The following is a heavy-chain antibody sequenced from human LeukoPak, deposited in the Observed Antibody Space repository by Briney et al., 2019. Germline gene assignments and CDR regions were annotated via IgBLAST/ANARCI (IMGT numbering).Heavy chain of an antibody. CDR3: AKTRRDGYTKGFFDY. D-gene: IGHD5-24*01. CDR1: RFAFSSYA. Sequence: KPGGSLRLSCAASRFAFSSYAMSWVRQAPGKGLEWVSAISSSGGDTYYADSVKGRFTISRDNSKNTLYLQMNSLRAEDTAVYYCAKTRRDGYTKGFFDYWGQGTLVTVSS. CDR2: ISSSGGDT. V-gene: IGHV3-23*01. J-gene: IGHJ4*02.